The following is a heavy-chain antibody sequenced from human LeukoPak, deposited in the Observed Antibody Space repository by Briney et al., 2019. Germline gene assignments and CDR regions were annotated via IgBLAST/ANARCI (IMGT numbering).Heavy chain of an antibody. V-gene: IGHV1-2*06. CDR3: TRGTIVGATGNFDY. Sequence: VASVKVSCKPSEYTFTDYYLHWVRQAPGQGLEWMGRINPVNGGTHFAQKFQDRVTMTRDTSITPAYIELSSLRSDDTAVYYCTRGTIVGATGNFDYWGQGTLVTSPQ. CDR1: EYTFTDYY. CDR2: INPVNGGT. J-gene: IGHJ4*02. D-gene: IGHD1-26*01.